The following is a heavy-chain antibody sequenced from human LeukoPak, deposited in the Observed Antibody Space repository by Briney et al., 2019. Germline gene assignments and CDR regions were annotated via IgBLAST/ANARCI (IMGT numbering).Heavy chain of an antibody. V-gene: IGHV3-48*03. CDR1: GFTFSSYE. Sequence: PGGPLRLSCAASGFTFSSYEMNWVRQAPGKGLEWVSYISSSGSTIYYADSLKGRFTISRDNAKNTLYLQMNSLRAEDTAVYYCVRARGGDNVGHWGQGTLVTVSS. CDR2: ISSSGSTI. J-gene: IGHJ5*02. CDR3: VRARGGDNVGH. D-gene: IGHD2-21*02.